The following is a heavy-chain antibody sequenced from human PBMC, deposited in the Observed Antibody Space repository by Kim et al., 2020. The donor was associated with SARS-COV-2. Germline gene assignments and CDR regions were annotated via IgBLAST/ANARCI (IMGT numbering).Heavy chain of an antibody. CDR3: ARGIIAAAGFRRGNWFDP. Sequence: LNGRLTISVDTSKNQFSLKLSSVTAAETAVYYCARGIIAAAGFRRGNWFDPWGQGTLVTVSS. V-gene: IGHV4-59*09. J-gene: IGHJ5*02. D-gene: IGHD6-13*01.